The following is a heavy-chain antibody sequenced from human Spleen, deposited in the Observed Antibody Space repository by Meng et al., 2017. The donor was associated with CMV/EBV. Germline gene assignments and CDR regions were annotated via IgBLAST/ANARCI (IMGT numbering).Heavy chain of an antibody. CDR1: GFTFDDYA. CDR2: ISWNSDSK. V-gene: IGHV3-9*01. D-gene: IGHD3-3*01. CDR3: AKDFYDFWSGSFMDV. Sequence: GGSLRLSCAVSGFTFDDYAMHWVRQRPGKGLEWVSGISWNSDSKGYADSVKGRFSISRDNAEKSLYLQMNSLRAEDTALYYCAKDFYDFWSGSFMDVWGQGTTVTVSS. J-gene: IGHJ6*02.